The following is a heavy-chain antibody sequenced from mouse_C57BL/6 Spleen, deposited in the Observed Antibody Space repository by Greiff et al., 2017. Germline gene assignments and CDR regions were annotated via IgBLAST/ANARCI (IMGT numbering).Heavy chain of an antibody. CDR2: IWWNDDK. J-gene: IGHJ1*03. CDR1: GFSLSTSNMG. V-gene: IGHV8-5*01. Sequence: QVTLKESGPGILQPSQTLSLSCSSSGFSLSTSNMGIGWIRQPPGKGLEWLVHIWWNDDKYNNPSLKSRLTISKDTSNNPVFLKITRVDTADTATYYCSQIEYYGSSYVWYFDVWGTGTTVTVSS. D-gene: IGHD1-1*01. CDR3: SQIEYYGSSYVWYFDV.